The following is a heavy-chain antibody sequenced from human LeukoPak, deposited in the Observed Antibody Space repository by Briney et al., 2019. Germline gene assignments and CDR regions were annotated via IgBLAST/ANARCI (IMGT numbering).Heavy chain of an antibody. Sequence: ASVKVSCKASSYNISSFGFSWVRQAPGQGLEWMGWISGDNDKKNYAHKVQDRVTMTTDTYTRTVYMELRRLRSDDTAVYYCARDTSYCSSTSCYGGGYMDVWGKGTTVSVSS. V-gene: IGHV1-18*01. CDR1: SYNISSFG. J-gene: IGHJ6*03. CDR3: ARDTSYCSSTSCYGGGYMDV. CDR2: ISGDNDKK. D-gene: IGHD2-2*01.